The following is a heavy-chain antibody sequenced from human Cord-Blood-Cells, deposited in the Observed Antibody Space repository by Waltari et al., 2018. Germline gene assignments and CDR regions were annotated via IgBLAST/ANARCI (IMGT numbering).Heavy chain of an antibody. J-gene: IGHJ2*01. Sequence: QLQLQESGPGLVKPSETLSLTCTVSGGSISSSSFYWGWIRQPPGKGLEWIGRIYYSGSTYYNPSLKSLVTISVDTSKNQFSLKLSSVTAADTAVYYCAKYSSGWYWYFDLWGLGTLVTVSS. D-gene: IGHD6-19*01. CDR1: GGSISSSSFY. CDR3: AKYSSGWYWYFDL. CDR2: IYYSGST. V-gene: IGHV4-39*01.